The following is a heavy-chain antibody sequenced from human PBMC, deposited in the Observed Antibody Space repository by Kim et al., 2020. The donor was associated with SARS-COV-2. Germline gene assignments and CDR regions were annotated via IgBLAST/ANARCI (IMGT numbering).Heavy chain of an antibody. D-gene: IGHD3-9*01. V-gene: IGHV4-39*01. CDR1: GGSISSSSYY. CDR2: IYYSGST. Sequence: SETLSLTCTVSGGSISSSSYYWGWIRQPPGKGLEWIGSIYYSGSTYYNPSLKSRVTISVDTSKNQFSLKLSSVTAADTAVYYCARLSYDILTGYYSASWLDYWGQGTLVTVSS. CDR3: ARLSYDILTGYYSASWLDY. J-gene: IGHJ4*02.